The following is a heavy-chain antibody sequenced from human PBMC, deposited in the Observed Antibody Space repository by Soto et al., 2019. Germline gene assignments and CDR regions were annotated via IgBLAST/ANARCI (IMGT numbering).Heavy chain of an antibody. V-gene: IGHV4-30-4*01. CDR3: ARGRYCLTGRCFPNWFDS. Sequence: SETLSLTCSVSGDSISNLDYFWAWIRQPPGQALEYIGYIYKSATTYYNPSFESRVAVSVDTSKSQFSLNVTSVTAADTAVYFCARGRYCLTGRCFPNWFDSWGQGALVTVSS. D-gene: IGHD7-27*01. CDR1: GDSISNLDYF. CDR2: IYKSATT. J-gene: IGHJ5*01.